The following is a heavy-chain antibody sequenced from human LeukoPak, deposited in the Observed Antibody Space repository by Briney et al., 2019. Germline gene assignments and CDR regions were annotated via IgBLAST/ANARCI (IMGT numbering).Heavy chain of an antibody. CDR2: IYPGDSDT. D-gene: IGHD5-24*01. CDR1: GYPFTSYW. J-gene: IGHJ3*02. V-gene: IGHV5-51*01. CDR3: AIARWLQSLDAFDI. Sequence: GGSLQISCQGSGYPFTSYWIGWVRRLPGKGLEWMGIIYPGDSDTRYSPSFQGQVTISADKSISTAYLQWSSLKASDTAMYYCAIARWLQSLDAFDIWGQGTMVTVSS.